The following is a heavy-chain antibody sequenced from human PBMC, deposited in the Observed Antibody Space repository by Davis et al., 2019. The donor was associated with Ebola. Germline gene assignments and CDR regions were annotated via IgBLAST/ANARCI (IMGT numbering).Heavy chain of an antibody. D-gene: IGHD3-10*01. J-gene: IGHJ5*02. CDR1: GASISSSNYY. CDR2: IYYSGST. V-gene: IGHV4-39*07. Sequence: SETLSLTCTVSGASISSSNYYWGWIRQPPGKGLEWIGSIYYSGSTYYNPSLKSRVTISVDTSKNQFSLKLSSVTAADTAVYYCARGYSGWFDPWGQGTLVTVSS. CDR3: ARGYSGWFDP.